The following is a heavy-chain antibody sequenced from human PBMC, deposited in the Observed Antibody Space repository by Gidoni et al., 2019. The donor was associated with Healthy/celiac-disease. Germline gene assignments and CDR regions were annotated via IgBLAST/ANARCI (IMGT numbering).Heavy chain of an antibody. D-gene: IGHD2-15*01. CDR2: IDPSDSYT. CDR3: ARSLVVVAATTYYYYYYMDV. J-gene: IGHJ6*03. Sequence: EVQLVQSGAEVKKPGESLRISCKGSGYSFTRYWISWVRQMPGKGLEWMGRIDPSDSYTNYSPSFQGHVTISADKSISTAYLQWSSLKASDTAMYYCARSLVVVAATTYYYYYYMDVWGKGTTVTVSS. V-gene: IGHV5-10-1*03. CDR1: GYSFTRYW.